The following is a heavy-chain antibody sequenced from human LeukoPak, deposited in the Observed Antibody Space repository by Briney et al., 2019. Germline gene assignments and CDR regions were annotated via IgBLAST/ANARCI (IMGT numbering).Heavy chain of an antibody. J-gene: IGHJ4*02. Sequence: GGSLRLSCAASGFTFDDYAMHWVRHAPGKGLEWVSGISWNSGSIGYADSVKGRFTISRDNAKNSLYLQMNSLRAEDTAVYYCAGRTYGSGSYLFHYWGQGTLVTVSS. CDR3: AGRTYGSGSYLFHY. CDR1: GFTFDDYA. CDR2: ISWNSGSI. V-gene: IGHV3-9*01. D-gene: IGHD3-10*01.